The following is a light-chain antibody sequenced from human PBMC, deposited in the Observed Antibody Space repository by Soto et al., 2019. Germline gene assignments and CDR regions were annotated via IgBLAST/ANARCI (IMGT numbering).Light chain of an antibody. J-gene: IGKJ1*01. CDR1: QSVSSNY. CDR2: GAS. CDR3: QQYGSSPQT. V-gene: IGKV3-20*01. Sequence: EIVLTQSPGTRSLSPGERATLSCRASQSVSSNYLAWYQQTPGQAPRLLIYGASSRATGIPDRFSGSASGTDFTLTISRLEPEDFAVYYCQQYGSSPQTFGQGTKVDIK.